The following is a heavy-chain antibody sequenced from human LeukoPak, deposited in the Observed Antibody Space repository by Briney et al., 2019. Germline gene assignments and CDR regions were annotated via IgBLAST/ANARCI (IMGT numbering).Heavy chain of an antibody. D-gene: IGHD3-10*01. CDR3: ARDQYYYGSGRPPFDP. Sequence: PSETLSLTYAVYGGSFSGYYWSWIRQPPGKGLEWIGEINHSGSTNYNPSLKSRGTKSVDTSKNQFSLKLSSVTAADTAVYYCARDQYYYGSGRPPFDPWGQGTLVTVSS. CDR1: GGSFSGYY. J-gene: IGHJ5*02. V-gene: IGHV4-34*01. CDR2: INHSGST.